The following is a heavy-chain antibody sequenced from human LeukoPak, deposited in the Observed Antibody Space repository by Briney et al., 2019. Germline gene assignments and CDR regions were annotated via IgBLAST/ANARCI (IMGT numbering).Heavy chain of an antibody. CDR3: ARASGGYYLFDY. Sequence: GGSLRLSCAASGFTFSSYAMSWVRQAPGKGLEWVSAISGSGGSTYYADSVKGRFTISRDNSKNTLYLQMNSLRAEDTAMYYCARASGGYYLFDYWGQGTLVTVSS. J-gene: IGHJ4*02. V-gene: IGHV3-23*01. CDR1: GFTFSSYA. D-gene: IGHD3-22*01. CDR2: ISGSGGST.